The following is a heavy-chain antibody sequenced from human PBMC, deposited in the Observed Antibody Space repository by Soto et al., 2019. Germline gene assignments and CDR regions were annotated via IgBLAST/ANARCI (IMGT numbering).Heavy chain of an antibody. J-gene: IGHJ4*02. CDR3: AKLAGDQWMFDY. CDR2: LRHNSINK. Sequence: EVHLLESGGGLVQPGGSLRLSCAASGFTFSSFAMSWVRQAPGKGLQWVSALRHNSINKFYTDSVKGRFTISRDNSKNTMSLEMNSLRAEDTAKYYCAKLAGDQWMFDYWGQGILVTVSS. D-gene: IGHD5-12*01. CDR1: GFTFSSFA. V-gene: IGHV3-23*01.